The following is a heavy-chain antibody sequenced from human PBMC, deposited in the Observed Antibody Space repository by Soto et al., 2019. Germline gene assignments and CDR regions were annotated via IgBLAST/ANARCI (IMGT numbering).Heavy chain of an antibody. CDR3: AIVKECSSSTCYARDAFDI. Sequence: QVKLVESGGGLVKPGGSLRLSCAASGFTFSDDYMSWIRQAPGQGLEWVSYMGGGGSGAYYSDSVKGRFNISRDKGKSSRYLLMNSLRVDDTAVYYCAIVKECSSSTCYARDAFDIWGQGTMVTVSS. D-gene: IGHD2-2*01. V-gene: IGHV3-11*01. CDR1: GFTFSDDY. CDR2: MGGGGSGA. J-gene: IGHJ3*02.